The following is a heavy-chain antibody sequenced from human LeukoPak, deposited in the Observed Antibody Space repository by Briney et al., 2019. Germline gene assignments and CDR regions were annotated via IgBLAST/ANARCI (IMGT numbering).Heavy chain of an antibody. V-gene: IGHV3-30-3*01. CDR3: ARSIVGATRGAFDI. J-gene: IGHJ3*02. Sequence: PGRSLRLSCAASGFTFSSYAIHWVRQAPGKGLEWVAVISYDGSNKYYADSVKGRFTISRDNSKNTLYLQMNSLRAEDTAVYYCARSIVGATRGAFDIWGQGTMVTVSS. D-gene: IGHD1-26*01. CDR2: ISYDGSNK. CDR1: GFTFSSYA.